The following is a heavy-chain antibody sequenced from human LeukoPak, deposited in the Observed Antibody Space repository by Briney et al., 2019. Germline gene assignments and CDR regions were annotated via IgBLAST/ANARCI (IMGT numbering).Heavy chain of an antibody. Sequence: KASETLSLTCTVSDGSISGYYWSWIRQPPGKGLEWIGYIYYCWSTNYNPSLKSRVTISVDTSRNQFSLKLTSVTAADTAVYYCARGRYTNTPRGALDIWGQGTVVTVSS. CDR1: DGSISGYY. V-gene: IGHV4-59*01. CDR2: IYYCWST. J-gene: IGHJ3*02. D-gene: IGHD1-14*01. CDR3: ARGRYTNTPRGALDI.